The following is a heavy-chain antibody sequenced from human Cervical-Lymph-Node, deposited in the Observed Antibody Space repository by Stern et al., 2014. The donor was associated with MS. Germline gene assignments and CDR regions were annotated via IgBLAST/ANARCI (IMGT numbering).Heavy chain of an antibody. Sequence: VQLVESGAEVMQPGASVKVSCKASGYTFTSYSMHWVRHAPRQGLEWIGIINPSGRNTSYAQKVKGRVTMTRDNSTNTSYMEPSSLRSEDTVLYYCARVKYSRSPVDYWGQGTLVTVSS. D-gene: IGHD6-6*01. CDR3: ARVKYSRSPVDY. CDR2: INPSGRNT. CDR1: GYTFTSYS. J-gene: IGHJ4*02. V-gene: IGHV1-46*01.